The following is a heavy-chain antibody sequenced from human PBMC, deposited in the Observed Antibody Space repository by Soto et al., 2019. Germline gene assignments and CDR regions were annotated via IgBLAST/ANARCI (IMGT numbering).Heavy chain of an antibody. V-gene: IGHV3-33*01. J-gene: IGHJ4*02. CDR3: ARQGTTTVILGFDY. D-gene: IGHD1-1*01. Sequence: QVQLVESGGGVVQPGRSLRLSCAASGFTFSNYGMHWVRQAPGKGLEWVAAIWYDGSYKYFADSVKGRFTMSRDNSKNTLYLQMNSLRAEDTAVYYCARQGTTTVILGFDYWGQGALVTVSS. CDR1: GFTFSNYG. CDR2: IWYDGSYK.